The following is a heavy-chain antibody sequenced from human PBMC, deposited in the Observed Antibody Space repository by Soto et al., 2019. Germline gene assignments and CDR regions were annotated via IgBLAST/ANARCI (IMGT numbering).Heavy chain of an antibody. D-gene: IGHD2-15*01. Sequence: EASVKVSCKASGYTFTKQSMHWVRQAPGQRLEWMGWLNGGNGDTQYSQKFQGRVTLTGDTSASIAYMELSSLTSEDTAVYYCAIYDGGLNGYWGQGTLVTVSS. CDR1: GYTFTKQS. CDR2: LNGGNGDT. J-gene: IGHJ4*01. CDR3: AIYDGGLNGY. V-gene: IGHV1-3*01.